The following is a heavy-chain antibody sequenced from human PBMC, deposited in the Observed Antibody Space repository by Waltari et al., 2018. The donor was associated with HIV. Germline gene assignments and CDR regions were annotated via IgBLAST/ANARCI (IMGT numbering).Heavy chain of an antibody. V-gene: IGHV3-53*02. CDR2: IYSGGST. CDR3: ARNTYGSGSDLDYYGMDV. D-gene: IGHD3-10*01. CDR1: GITVSSNY. J-gene: IGHJ6*02. Sequence: EVQLVETGVGLIQPGGSLRLSCAASGITVSSNYMSWVRQAPGKGLEWVSVIYSGGSTYYADSVKGRFTISRDNSKNTLYLQMNSLRAEDTAVYYCARNTYGSGSDLDYYGMDVWGQGTTVTVSS.